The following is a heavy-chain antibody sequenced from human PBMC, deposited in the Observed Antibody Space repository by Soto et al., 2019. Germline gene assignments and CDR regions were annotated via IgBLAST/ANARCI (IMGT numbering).Heavy chain of an antibody. CDR1: GLTFSISW. CDR2: INPAGNVQ. J-gene: IGHJ3*02. Sequence: VPLVESGGGLVQPGEPLRLSCTASGLTFSISWMTWVRQAPGEGLEWVSNINPAGNVQQYGDSVKERFTISRDNAKNSLFLQMSGLRVEDTAVYYCATANTPYAFDMWGQGTMVTVSS. CDR3: ATANTPYAFDM. V-gene: IGHV3-7*01.